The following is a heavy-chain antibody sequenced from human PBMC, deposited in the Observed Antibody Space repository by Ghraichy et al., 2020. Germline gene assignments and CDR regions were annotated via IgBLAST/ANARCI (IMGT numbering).Heavy chain of an antibody. J-gene: IGHJ6*02. CDR1: GYTFTSYD. CDR3: ASLITRIRGVPNDGLDV. Sequence: ASVKVSCKASGYTFTSYDINWVRQATGQGLEWMGWMSPNSGNTGYAQKFQGRVTITRNTSISTAYMELSSLRSEDTAVYYCASLITRIRGVPNDGLDVWAQATTVTVSS. CDR2: MSPNSGNT. D-gene: IGHD3-10*01. V-gene: IGHV1-8*03.